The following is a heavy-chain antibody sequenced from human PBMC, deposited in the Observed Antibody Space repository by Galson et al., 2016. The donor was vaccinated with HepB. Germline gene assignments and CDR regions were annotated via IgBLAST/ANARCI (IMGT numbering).Heavy chain of an antibody. J-gene: IGHJ6*02. CDR3: ARFRCSRGNCYPALDV. D-gene: IGHD2-21*02. V-gene: IGHV1-69*13. CDR1: ADIFSSYG. CDR2: IIPLFGTT. Sequence: SVKVSCKASADIFSSYGISWVRQAPGQGLEFMGRIIPLFGTTNYAQNFQGKVTISAEESTTTAYMELSSLRSEDTAVYFCARFRCSRGNCYPALDVWGQGTTVIVSS.